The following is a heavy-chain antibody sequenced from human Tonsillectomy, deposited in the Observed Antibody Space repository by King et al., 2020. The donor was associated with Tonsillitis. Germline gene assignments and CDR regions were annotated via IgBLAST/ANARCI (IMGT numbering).Heavy chain of an antibody. J-gene: IGHJ4*02. CDR2: ISGSGGST. Sequence: QLVQSGGGLVQPGGSLRLSCAASGFTFSSYAMSWVRQAPGKGLEWVSAISGSGGSTYYADSVKGRLTISRDISKNTLYLQMNSLRAEDTAVFYCAKDLWSKRQLPCSFDYGGQGTLVTVSS. CDR1: GFTFSSYA. CDR3: AKDLWSKRQLPCSFDY. V-gene: IGHV3-23*04. D-gene: IGHD6-13*01.